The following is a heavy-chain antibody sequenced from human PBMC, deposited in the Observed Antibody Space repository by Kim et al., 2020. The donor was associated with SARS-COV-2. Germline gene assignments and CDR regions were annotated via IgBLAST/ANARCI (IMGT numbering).Heavy chain of an antibody. D-gene: IGHD6-19*01. CDR1: GGSFSGYY. Sequence: SETLSLTCAVYGGSFSGYYWSWIRQPPGKGLEWIGEINHSGSTNYNPSLKSRVTISVDTSKNQFSLKLSSVTAADTAVYYCAVGEYGIAVAVGFYWGQGTLVTVSS. V-gene: IGHV4-34*01. CDR3: AVGEYGIAVAVGFY. J-gene: IGHJ4*02. CDR2: INHSGST.